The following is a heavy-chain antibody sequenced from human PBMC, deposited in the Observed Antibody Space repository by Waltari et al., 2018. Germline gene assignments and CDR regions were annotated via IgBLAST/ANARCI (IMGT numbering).Heavy chain of an antibody. CDR2: IYYSGST. CDR3: ARAGASSSWRNYYYYGMDV. V-gene: IGHV4-59*01. CDR1: GGSISSYY. Sequence: QVQLQESGPGLVKPSETLSLTCTVSGGSISSYYWSWIRQPPGKGLEWIGYIYYSGSTNYNPSLKSRGTRAVDTSKNQFSLKLSSVTAADTAVYYCARAGASSSWRNYYYYGMDVWGQGTTVTVSS. J-gene: IGHJ6*02. D-gene: IGHD6-13*01.